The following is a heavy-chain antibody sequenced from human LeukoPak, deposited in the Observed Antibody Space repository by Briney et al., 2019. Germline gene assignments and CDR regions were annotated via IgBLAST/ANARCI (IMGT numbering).Heavy chain of an antibody. V-gene: IGHV1-69*05. CDR2: ILPIFGKE. CDR1: GGTFSSYA. D-gene: IGHD2-15*01. Sequence: ASVKVSCKASGGTFSSYAISWVRQAPGQGLEWVGGILPIFGKENYAQTFQGRVTITTDKSTSTAYMELSSLRSEDTTVYYCARGIRMSPDYYYYYMDVWGKGITVTVSS. J-gene: IGHJ6*03. CDR3: ARGIRMSPDYYYYYMDV.